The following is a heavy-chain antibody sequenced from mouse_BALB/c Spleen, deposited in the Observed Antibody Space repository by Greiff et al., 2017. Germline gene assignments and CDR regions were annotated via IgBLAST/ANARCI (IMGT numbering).Heavy chain of an antibody. J-gene: IGHJ3*01. D-gene: IGHD3-1*01. Sequence: EVKLQESGGGLVKPGGSLKLSCAASGFTFSSYAMSWVRQTPEKRLEWVASISSGGSTYYPDRVKGRFTISRDNARNILYLQMSSLRSEDTAMYYCARDGLAWFAYRGQGTLVTVSA. CDR3: ARDGLAWFAY. CDR1: GFTFSSYA. V-gene: IGHV5-6-5*01. CDR2: ISSGGST.